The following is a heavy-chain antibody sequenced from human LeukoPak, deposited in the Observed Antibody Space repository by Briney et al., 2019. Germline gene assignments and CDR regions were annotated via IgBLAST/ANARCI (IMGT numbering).Heavy chain of an antibody. CDR2: ISWNSGSI. CDR1: GFTFDDYA. D-gene: IGHD3-10*01. Sequence: PGGSLRLSCAASGFTFDDYAMHWVRQAPGKGLEWVSGISWNSGSIGYADSVKGRFTISRDNAKNSLYLQMNSLRAEDTALYYCAKDTHMVRGVIPQPQDWYYFDYWGQGTLVTVSS. CDR3: AKDTHMVRGVIPQPQDWYYFDY. J-gene: IGHJ4*02. V-gene: IGHV3-9*01.